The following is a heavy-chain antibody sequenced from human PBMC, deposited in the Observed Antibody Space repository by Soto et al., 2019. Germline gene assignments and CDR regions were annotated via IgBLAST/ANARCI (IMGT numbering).Heavy chain of an antibody. CDR1: GYTFTGYY. V-gene: IGHV1-2*02. Sequence: GASVKVSCKASGYTFTGYYMHWVRQAPGQGLEWMGWINPNSGGTNYAQKFQGRVTMTRDTSISTAYMELSRLRSDDTAVYYCARGHCSSTSCYTGTGYYYGMDVWGQGTTVTVSS. J-gene: IGHJ6*02. CDR2: INPNSGGT. D-gene: IGHD2-2*02. CDR3: ARGHCSSTSCYTGTGYYYGMDV.